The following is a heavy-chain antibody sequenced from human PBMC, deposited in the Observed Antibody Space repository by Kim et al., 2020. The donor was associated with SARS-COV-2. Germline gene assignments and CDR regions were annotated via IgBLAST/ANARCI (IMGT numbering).Heavy chain of an antibody. CDR3: ARNYGGREFDY. J-gene: IGHJ4*02. V-gene: IGHV7-4-1*02. Sequence: NPTYAQGFIGRFVFSLDTSVSTAYLQITSLKAEDTAIYYCARNYGGREFDYWGQGTLVTVSS. CDR2: NP. D-gene: IGHD4-17*01.